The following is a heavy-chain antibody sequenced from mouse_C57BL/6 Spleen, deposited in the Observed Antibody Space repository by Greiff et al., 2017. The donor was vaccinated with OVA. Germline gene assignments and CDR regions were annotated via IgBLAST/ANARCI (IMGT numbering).Heavy chain of an antibody. D-gene: IGHD1-1*01. Sequence: VQLQQSGAELVKPGASVKLSCKASGYTFTSYWMQWVNQRPGQGLEWLGEIDPSDSSTNYNQKINGKATLTVGTSSSTADMQLRSLTSEDSAVYDGARSDYYGSTYWYFDVWGTGTTVTVSA. V-gene: IGHV1-50*01. CDR1: GYTFTSYW. CDR2: IDPSDSST. CDR3: ARSDYYGSTYWYFDV. J-gene: IGHJ1*03.